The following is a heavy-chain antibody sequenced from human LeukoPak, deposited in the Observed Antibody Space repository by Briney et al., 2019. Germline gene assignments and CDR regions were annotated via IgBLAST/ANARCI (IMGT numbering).Heavy chain of an antibody. V-gene: IGHV5-10-1*01. CDR1: GYSFISYW. J-gene: IGHJ4*02. Sequence: GESLKISCKGSGYSFISYWISWVRQMPGQGLEWLGRIDPSDSYTDYSPSFQGHVTISVDNSNNTAYLQWSSLRASDTAIYYCARADRGYDFLTGYYKEGDYWGQGTLVTVSS. CDR2: IDPSDSYT. D-gene: IGHD3-9*01. CDR3: ARADRGYDFLTGYYKEGDY.